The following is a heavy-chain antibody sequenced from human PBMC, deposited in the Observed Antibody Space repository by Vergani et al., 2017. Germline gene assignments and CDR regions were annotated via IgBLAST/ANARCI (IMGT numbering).Heavy chain of an antibody. CDR2: ISAYNGNT. Sequence: QVQLVQSGAEVKKPGASVKVSCKASGYTFSTYGISWVRQAPGQGLEWMGWISAYNGNTNYPEKFQGRLTMTTDTSTRTAYMELSSLRSEDTAVYYCDALDIWGQGTMVTVSS. CDR3: DALDI. J-gene: IGHJ3*02. V-gene: IGHV1-18*01. CDR1: GYTFSTYG.